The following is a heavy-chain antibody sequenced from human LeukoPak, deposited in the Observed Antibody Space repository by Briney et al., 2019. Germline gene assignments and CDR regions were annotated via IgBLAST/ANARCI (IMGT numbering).Heavy chain of an antibody. V-gene: IGHV4-39*01. CDR2: IYYSGSP. D-gene: IGHD6-13*01. Sequence: PSETLSLTCTVSGGSISSSSYSWGWIRQPPGKGLEWIGSIYYSGSPYYNPSLKSRVTVSVDTARNQFSLKLTSATAADTAVYYCASRYSSSWYEGYFDYWGQGTLVTVSS. CDR1: GGSISSSSYS. CDR3: ASRYSSSWYEGYFDY. J-gene: IGHJ4*02.